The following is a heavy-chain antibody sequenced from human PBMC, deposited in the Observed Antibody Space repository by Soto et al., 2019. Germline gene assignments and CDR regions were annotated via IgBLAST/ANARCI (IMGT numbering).Heavy chain of an antibody. J-gene: IGHJ4*02. CDR3: ARHDYGDGFSY. CDR1: GDSISSSTYY. V-gene: IGHV4-39*01. Sequence: PSETLSLTCTVSGDSISSSTYYWGWIRRPPGKGLEWIATIFSTGTTHYNTSLRSRVTISVDTSKNQFSLTVRSVTAADTAAYYCARHDYGDGFSYWGQGSQVTVSS. CDR2: IFSTGTT. D-gene: IGHD4-17*01.